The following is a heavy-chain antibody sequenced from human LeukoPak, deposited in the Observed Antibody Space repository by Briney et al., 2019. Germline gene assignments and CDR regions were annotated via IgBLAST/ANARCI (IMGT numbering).Heavy chain of an antibody. J-gene: IGHJ3*02. Sequence: GGSLRLSCAASGFTFSNYNMNWVRQAPGKGLEWISYIARSSSPIYDADSVKGRFTISRDNAKNSLYLQMNSLRVEDTAIYYCARENWNVAKYVLDIWGQGTMVSVAS. D-gene: IGHD1-1*01. CDR3: ARENWNVAKYVLDI. CDR2: IARSSSPI. V-gene: IGHV3-48*01. CDR1: GFTFSNYN.